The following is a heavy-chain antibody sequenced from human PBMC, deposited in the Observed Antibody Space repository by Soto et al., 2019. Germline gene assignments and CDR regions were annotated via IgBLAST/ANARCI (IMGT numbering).Heavy chain of an antibody. CDR2: LHASGTN. D-gene: IGHD1-1*01. Sequence: KPSETLSLTCTVSGGVVSDHFWAWIRQPAGKGLEWIGRLHASGTNNYNPSLRSRVTMSLDTSKNQFSLSLTPVTVADTAVYYCARERTGDPTFFDYWGQGTLVTVSS. V-gene: IGHV4-4*07. J-gene: IGHJ4*02. CDR1: GGVVSDHF. CDR3: ARERTGDPTFFDY.